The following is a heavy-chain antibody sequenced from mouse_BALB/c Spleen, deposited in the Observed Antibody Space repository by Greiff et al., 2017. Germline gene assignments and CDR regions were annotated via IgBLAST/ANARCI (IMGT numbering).Heavy chain of an antibody. Sequence: EVKLEESGPGLVKPSQSLSLTCTVTGYSITSDYAWNWIRQFPGNKLEWMGYISYSGSTSYNPSLKSRISITRVTSKNQFFLQLNSVTTEDTATYYCARFDYDGDYYAMDYWGQGTSVTVSS. V-gene: IGHV3-2*02. CDR2: ISYSGST. J-gene: IGHJ4*01. CDR1: GYSITSDYA. D-gene: IGHD2-4*01. CDR3: ARFDYDGDYYAMDY.